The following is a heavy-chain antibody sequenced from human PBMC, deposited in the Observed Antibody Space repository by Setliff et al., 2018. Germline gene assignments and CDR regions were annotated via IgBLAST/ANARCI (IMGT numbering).Heavy chain of an antibody. CDR3: ARDVFPYHYEGAFDI. J-gene: IGHJ3*02. CDR2: INPSSGRT. CDR1: GYTFTSHY. V-gene: IGHV1-46*01. Sequence: ASVKVSCKASGYTFTSHYMHWVRQAPGLGLEWMGTINPSSGRTSYAQKFQGRVTMTRDTSTSTVYMDMGSLRSEDTAVYYCARDVFPYHYEGAFDIWGQGTMVTVSS. D-gene: IGHD3-22*01.